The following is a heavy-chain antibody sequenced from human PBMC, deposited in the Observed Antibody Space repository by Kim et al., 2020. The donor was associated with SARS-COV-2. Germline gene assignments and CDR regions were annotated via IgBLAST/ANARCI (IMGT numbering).Heavy chain of an antibody. Sequence: SETLSLTCTVSGGSISSSSYYWGWIRQPPGKGLEWIGSIYYSGSTYYNPSLKRRVTISVDTSKNPFSLKLSSVTAADTAVYYCAHSGVVVIARGVNWFGPWGQRTLVTVSS. CDR1: GGSISSSSYY. D-gene: IGHD3-22*01. CDR3: AHSGVVVIARGVNWFGP. J-gene: IGHJ5*01. CDR2: IYYSGST. V-gene: IGHV4-39*01.